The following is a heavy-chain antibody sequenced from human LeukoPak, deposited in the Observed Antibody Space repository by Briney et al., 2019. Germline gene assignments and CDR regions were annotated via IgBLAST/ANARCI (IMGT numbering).Heavy chain of an antibody. Sequence: PSETLSLTCAVSGGSISTTNWRNWVRQPPGKGLEWIGEIYHTGSTNYNPSLKSRVTISVDKSKDQFSLKLSSVTAADTAVYYCARVRTSTNLNWFDPWGQGTLVTVSS. D-gene: IGHD2-2*01. CDR1: GGSISTTNW. CDR3: ARVRTSTNLNWFDP. J-gene: IGHJ5*02. CDR2: IYHTGST. V-gene: IGHV4-4*02.